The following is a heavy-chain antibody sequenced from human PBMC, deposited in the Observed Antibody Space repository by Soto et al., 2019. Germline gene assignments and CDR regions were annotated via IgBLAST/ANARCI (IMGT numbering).Heavy chain of an antibody. CDR2: IFWDDDR. V-gene: IGHV2-5*02. J-gene: IGHJ4*02. CDR3: QNLLNGTGGHFDH. Sequence: SGPTLVNPTQTLTLTCSFSGFSLSTSGVAVGWVRQPPEKALEWLAPIFWDDDRRYSPSLKTRLTITKDTSKNQVVLTLTNVDPVDTATYYCQNLLNGTGGHFDHWGQGTLVTVSS. CDR1: GFSLSTSGVA. D-gene: IGHD2-8*02.